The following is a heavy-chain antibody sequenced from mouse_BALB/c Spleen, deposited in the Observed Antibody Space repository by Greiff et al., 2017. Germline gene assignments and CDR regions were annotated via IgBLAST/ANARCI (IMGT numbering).Heavy chain of an antibody. CDR1: GYTFTSYV. D-gene: IGHD1-1*01. CDR2: INPYNDGT. Sequence: ESGPELVKPGASVKMSCKASGYTFTSYVMHWVKQKPGQGLEWIGYINPYNDGTKYNEKFKGKATLTSDKSSSTAYMELSSLTSEDSAVYYCARGGFYYYGSIEDWYFDVWGAGTTVTVSS. V-gene: IGHV1-14*01. CDR3: ARGGFYYYGSIEDWYFDV. J-gene: IGHJ1*01.